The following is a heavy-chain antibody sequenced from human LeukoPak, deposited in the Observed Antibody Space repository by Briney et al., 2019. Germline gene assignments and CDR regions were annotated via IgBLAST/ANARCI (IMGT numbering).Heavy chain of an antibody. D-gene: IGHD6-19*01. V-gene: IGHV4-31*03. CDR1: GGSISSGGYY. CDR2: IYYRGST. J-gene: IGHJ4*02. CDR3: ARAPLGGIAVAGTGFDY. Sequence: SETLSLTCTVSGGSISSGGYYWSWIRQHPGKGLEWIGYIYYRGSTYYNPSLKSRVTISVDTSKNQFSLKLSSVTAADTAVYYCARAPLGGIAVAGTGFDYWGQGTLVTVSS.